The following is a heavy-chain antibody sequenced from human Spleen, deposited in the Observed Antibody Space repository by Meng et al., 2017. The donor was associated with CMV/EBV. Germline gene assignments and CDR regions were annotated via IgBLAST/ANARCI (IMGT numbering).Heavy chain of an antibody. V-gene: IGHV1-2*02. J-gene: IGHJ5*02. D-gene: IGHD2-2*01. CDR2: INPNTGGT. Sequence: YHFIDYYIHWVRQAPGEGLEWMGWINPNTGGTNHALKFQGRVTLSRDASIATTYMDLNRLTSDDTAVYYCAREACRSISCSEGWFDPWGQGTLVTVSS. CDR3: AREACRSISCSEGWFDP. CDR1: YHFIDYY.